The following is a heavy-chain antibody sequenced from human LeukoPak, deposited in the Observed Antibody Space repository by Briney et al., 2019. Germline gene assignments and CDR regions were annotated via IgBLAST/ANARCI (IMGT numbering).Heavy chain of an antibody. D-gene: IGHD3-10*01. V-gene: IGHV4-38-2*02. Sequence: SETLSLTCTVSVYSINSGYFWGWIRQPPGKGLEWIGSISHSGTTYYNPSLKSRVTISVDTSKNQFSLKLSSVTAADTAVYYCARGYYGSGSYPYDYWGQGTLVTVSS. CDR1: VYSINSGYF. CDR2: ISHSGTT. CDR3: ARGYYGSGSYPYDY. J-gene: IGHJ4*02.